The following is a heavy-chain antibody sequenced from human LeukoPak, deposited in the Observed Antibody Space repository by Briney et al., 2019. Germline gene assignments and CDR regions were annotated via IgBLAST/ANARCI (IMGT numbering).Heavy chain of an antibody. CDR1: GGSISSSTYY. CDR2: IFYSGST. Sequence: SETLSLNCTVSGGSISSSTYYWGWIRQPPGKGLEWIGNIFYSGSTYYNPSLKSRVTISVDTSKNQFSLKLSSVTAADTAVYYCARRYGVAFDIWGQGTMVIVSS. V-gene: IGHV4-39*01. J-gene: IGHJ3*02. CDR3: ARRYGVAFDI. D-gene: IGHD4/OR15-4a*01.